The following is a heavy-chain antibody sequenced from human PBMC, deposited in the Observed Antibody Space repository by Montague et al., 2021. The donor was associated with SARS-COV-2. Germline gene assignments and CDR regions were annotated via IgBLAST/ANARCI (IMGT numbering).Heavy chain of an antibody. D-gene: IGHD3-16*01. CDR2: IWYDGSNK. CDR1: GFTFSSYG. Sequence: SLRLSCAASGFTFSSYGMHWVRQAPGKGLEWVAVIWYDGSNKYYADSVKGRFTISRDNSKNTLYLQMNSLRAEDTAAYYCARVLSVWGSYGVDYWGQGTLITVSS. CDR3: ARVLSVWGSYGVDY. J-gene: IGHJ4*02. V-gene: IGHV3-33*01.